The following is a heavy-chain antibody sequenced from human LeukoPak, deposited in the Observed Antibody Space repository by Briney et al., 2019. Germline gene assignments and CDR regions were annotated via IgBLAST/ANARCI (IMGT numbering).Heavy chain of an antibody. J-gene: IGHJ5*02. CDR3: ARSTTSGGFDP. D-gene: IGHD2-2*01. V-gene: IGHV3-48*01. CDR2: ISTSSSTI. CDR1: GFTFSNYG. Sequence: GESLRLSCAASGFTFSNYGMNWVRQAPGKGLEWLSYISTSSSTIFYAAPVKGRFTISRDNAKNSLYLQMNSLRAEDTAVYYCARSTTSGGFDPWGQGTLVTVSS.